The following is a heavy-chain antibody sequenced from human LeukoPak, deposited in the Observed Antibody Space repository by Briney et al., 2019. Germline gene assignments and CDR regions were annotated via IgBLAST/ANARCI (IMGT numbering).Heavy chain of an antibody. J-gene: IGHJ4*02. V-gene: IGHV3-66*01. D-gene: IGHD1-7*01. CDR3: VRDGENYAYFDY. Sequence: GGSLRLSCAASGFIFNTFNMNWFRQAPGKGLEWVSTIHFGGGASYADSVKGRFTISRDNSKNMVYLQMKTLTVEDTGVYYCVRDGENYAYFDYWGQGALVTVSS. CDR1: GFIFNTFN. CDR2: IHFGGGA.